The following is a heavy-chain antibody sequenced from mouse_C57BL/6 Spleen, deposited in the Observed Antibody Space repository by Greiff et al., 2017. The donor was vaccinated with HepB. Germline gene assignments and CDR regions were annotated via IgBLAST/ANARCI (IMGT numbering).Heavy chain of an antibody. V-gene: IGHV1-72*01. J-gene: IGHJ4*01. CDR1: GYTFTSYW. CDR2: IDPNSCGT. Sequence: QVQLKQPGAELVKPGASVKLSCKASGYTFTSYWMHWVKQRPGRGLEWIGRIDPNSCGTKYNEKFKSKATLTVDKPSSTAYMQLISLTSEDSAVYYCAAWYSNYEAMDYWGQGTSVTVSS. CDR3: AAWYSNYEAMDY. D-gene: IGHD2-5*01.